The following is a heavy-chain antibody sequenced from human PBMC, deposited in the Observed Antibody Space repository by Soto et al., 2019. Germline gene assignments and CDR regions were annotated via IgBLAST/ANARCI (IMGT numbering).Heavy chain of an antibody. V-gene: IGHV1-2*02. D-gene: IGHD3-16*01. CDR3: ARDLTESVGGRQRFAIVNWLDP. CDR1: GYTFSDSY. J-gene: IGHJ5*02. CDR2: INPHTGDP. Sequence: QMQLVQSGAELKKPGASVKVSCKASGYTFSDSYIHWVRQAPGQGLEWMGWINPHTGDPNYAQIFRGRVTLTTDTSISTAYMELTRLTSDDTAIYYFARDLTESVGGRQRFAIVNWLDPWGQGSLVDVSS.